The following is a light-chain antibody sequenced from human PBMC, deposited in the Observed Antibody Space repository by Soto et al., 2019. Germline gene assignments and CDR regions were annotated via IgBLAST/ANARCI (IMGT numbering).Light chain of an antibody. CDR3: CLYAGSSTFV. CDR2: EGS. V-gene: IGLV2-23*03. J-gene: IGLJ1*01. CDR1: SSDVGSYNL. Sequence: QSALTQPASVSGSPGQSITISCTGNSSDVGSYNLVSWYQQHPGKAPKLMIYEGSKRPSGVSNRFSGSKSGNTASLTISGLQAEDEADYYCCLYAGSSTFVFGTGTKLTVL.